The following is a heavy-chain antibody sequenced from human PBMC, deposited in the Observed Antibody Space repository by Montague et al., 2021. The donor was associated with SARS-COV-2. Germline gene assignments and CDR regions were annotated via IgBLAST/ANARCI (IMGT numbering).Heavy chain of an antibody. Sequence: SETLSLTCTVSGGSISGSNYYWAWIRPPPGQELEWIGSLYYSGSTYDNPSLRTRVSISVDTSKNQFSLKLNSVTAADTAVCYCARLLLELPGDYWGQGTLVTVSS. J-gene: IGHJ4*02. V-gene: IGHV4-39*01. CDR1: GGSISGSNYY. CDR2: LYYSGST. D-gene: IGHD1-7*01. CDR3: ARLLLELPGDY.